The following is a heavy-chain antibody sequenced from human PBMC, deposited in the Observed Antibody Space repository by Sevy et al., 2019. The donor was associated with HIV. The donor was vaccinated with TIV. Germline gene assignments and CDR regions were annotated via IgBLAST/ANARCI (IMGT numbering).Heavy chain of an antibody. Sequence: SETLSLTCAVSGYSISSGYYWGWIRQPPGKGLEWIGSIYHSGSTYYNPSLKSRVTISVDTSKNQFSLKLSSVTAADTAVYYCARQGNIVVVPAAGGGWFDPWGQEPWSPSPQ. V-gene: IGHV4-38-2*01. J-gene: IGHJ5*02. CDR3: ARQGNIVVVPAAGGGWFDP. D-gene: IGHD2-2*01. CDR2: IYHSGST. CDR1: GYSISSGYY.